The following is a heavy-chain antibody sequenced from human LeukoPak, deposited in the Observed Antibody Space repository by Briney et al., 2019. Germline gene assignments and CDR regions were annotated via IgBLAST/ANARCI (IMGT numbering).Heavy chain of an antibody. Sequence: GGSLRLSCAASGFILRNYAMTWVRQAPGKGLEWVSGISGGGGTTNYADSVKGRFTISRDNSKNTVFLQMNSLRAEDTAIYYRAKGIHLSLSENDYWGQGTLVTVSS. D-gene: IGHD5-18*01. CDR1: GFILRNYA. V-gene: IGHV3-23*01. J-gene: IGHJ4*02. CDR2: ISGGGGTT. CDR3: AKGIHLSLSENDY.